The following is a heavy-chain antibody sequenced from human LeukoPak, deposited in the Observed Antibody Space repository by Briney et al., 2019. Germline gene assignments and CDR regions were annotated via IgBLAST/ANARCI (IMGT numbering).Heavy chain of an antibody. J-gene: IGHJ4*02. CDR3: ARARSGSQTFGY. D-gene: IGHD1-26*01. CDR2: IYSGGST. CDR1: GFTFSSYA. V-gene: IGHV3-66*01. Sequence: PGGSLRLSCAASGFTFSSYAMRWVRQAPGKGLEWVSVIYSGGSTYYADSVKGRFTISRDNSKNTLYLQMNSLRAEDTAVYYCARARSGSQTFGYWGQGTLVTVSS.